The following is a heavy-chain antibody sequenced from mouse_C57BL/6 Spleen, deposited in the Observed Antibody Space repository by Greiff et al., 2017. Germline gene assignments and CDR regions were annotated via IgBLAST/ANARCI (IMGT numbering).Heavy chain of an antibody. CDR3: ARRGGYGNYIFAY. Sequence: VQLQQSGAELVKPGASVKLSCKASGYTFTSYWMHWVKQRPGQGLEWIGMIHPNSGSTNYNEKFKSKATLTVDKSSSTAYMQLSSLTSEDSAVYYCARRGGYGNYIFAYWGQGTLVTVSA. CDR1: GYTFTSYW. J-gene: IGHJ3*01. CDR2: IHPNSGST. D-gene: IGHD2-1*01. V-gene: IGHV1-64*01.